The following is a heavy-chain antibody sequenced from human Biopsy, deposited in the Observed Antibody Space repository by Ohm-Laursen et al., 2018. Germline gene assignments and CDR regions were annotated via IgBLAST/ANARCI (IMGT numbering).Heavy chain of an antibody. V-gene: IGHV1-2*02. D-gene: IGHD5-18*01. CDR1: GHNFNAYY. Sequence: GASVKVSCKASGHNFNAYYMQWARQAPGQWLGWMGWINPNNGGTNYAHKFQGRVTMTRGTSISTAYMHLSGLTSDDTAVYYCARLAYSEYRRDPLDVWGQGTMVTVSS. CDR3: ARLAYSEYRRDPLDV. CDR2: INPNNGGT. J-gene: IGHJ3*01.